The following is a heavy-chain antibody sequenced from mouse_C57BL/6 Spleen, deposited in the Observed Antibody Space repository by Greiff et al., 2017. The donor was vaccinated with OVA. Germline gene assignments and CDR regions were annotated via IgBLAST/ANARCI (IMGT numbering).Heavy chain of an antibody. Sequence: VQLQQSGAELVRPGASVKLSCKASGYTFTDYYINWVKQRPGQGLEWIARIYPGSGNTYYNEKFKGKATLTAEKSSSTAYMQLSCLTSEDSAVYFCARVSLYYGSSSFDYWGQGTTLTVSS. CDR3: ARVSLYYGSSSFDY. CDR1: GYTFTDYY. CDR2: IYPGSGNT. D-gene: IGHD1-1*01. J-gene: IGHJ2*01. V-gene: IGHV1-76*01.